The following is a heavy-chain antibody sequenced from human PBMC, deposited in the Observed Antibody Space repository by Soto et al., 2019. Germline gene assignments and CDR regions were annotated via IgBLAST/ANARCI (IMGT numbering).Heavy chain of an antibody. CDR1: GGTFSSYA. CDR3: AEHCGMVVAGPLGLRGWCDP. D-gene: IGHD6-19*01. CDR2: IIPIFGTA. Sequence: AVKVSCKSSGGTFSSYAISWVRQAPGQGLEWMGGIIPIFGTANYAQKFQGRVTITADESTSTAYMELSSLRSEDTAVYYCAEHCGMVVAGPLGLRGWCDPRGQGSRVTVSS. J-gene: IGHJ5*02. V-gene: IGHV1-69*13.